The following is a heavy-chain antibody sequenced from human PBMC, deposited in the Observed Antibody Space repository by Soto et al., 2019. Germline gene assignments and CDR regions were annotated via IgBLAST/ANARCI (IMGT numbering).Heavy chain of an antibody. CDR2: IYYSGST. CDR3: ARIIVATTSYYFDY. CDR1: GGSISSGGYY. D-gene: IGHD5-12*01. Sequence: SETLSLTCTVSGGSISSGGYYWSWIRQHPGKGLEWIGYIYYSGSTYYNPSLKSRVTISVDTSKNQFSLKLSSVTAADTAVYYCARIIVATTSYYFDYWGQGTLVTVSS. V-gene: IGHV4-31*03. J-gene: IGHJ4*02.